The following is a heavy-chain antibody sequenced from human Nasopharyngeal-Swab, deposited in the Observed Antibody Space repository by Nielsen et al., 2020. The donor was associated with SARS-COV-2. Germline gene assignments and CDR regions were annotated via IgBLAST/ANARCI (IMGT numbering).Heavy chain of an antibody. V-gene: IGHV5-51*01. CDR1: GYSFTSYW. CDR3: ARQTIYGGNSHDAFDI. J-gene: IGHJ3*02. CDR2: IYPGDSDT. Sequence: GESLKISCKGSGYSFTSYWIGWVRQMPGKGLEWMGIIYPGDSDTRYSPSFQGQVTISADKSISTAYLQWSSLKASDTAMYYCARQTIYGGNSHDAFDIWGQGTMVTV. D-gene: IGHD4-23*01.